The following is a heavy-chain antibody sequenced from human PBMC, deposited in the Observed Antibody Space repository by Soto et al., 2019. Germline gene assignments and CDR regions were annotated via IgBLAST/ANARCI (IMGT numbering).Heavy chain of an antibody. CDR1: GFTFSSYG. Sequence: QVQLVESGGGVVQPGRSLRLSCAASGFTFSSYGMHWVRQAPGKGLEWVAVISYDGSNKYYADSVKGPFTISRDNSKNTLYLQMNSLRAEDTAVYYCAKIGGSGWHYFYYWGQGTLVTVSS. V-gene: IGHV3-30*18. D-gene: IGHD6-19*01. J-gene: IGHJ4*02. CDR2: ISYDGSNK. CDR3: AKIGGSGWHYFYY.